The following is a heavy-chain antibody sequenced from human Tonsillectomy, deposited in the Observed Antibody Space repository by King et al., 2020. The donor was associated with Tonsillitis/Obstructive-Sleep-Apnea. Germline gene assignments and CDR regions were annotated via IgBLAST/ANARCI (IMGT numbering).Heavy chain of an antibody. CDR3: ASGYCSGGSCPHYYYMDV. D-gene: IGHD2-15*01. CDR2: IYGGGST. V-gene: IGHV3-53*01. Sequence: VKLVESGGGLIQPGGSLRLSCVVSGFTVSNDYMSWVRQAPGKGLEWVSVIYGGGSTYYADSVKGRFTISRDESKNTVYLQMNSLGVEDAAVYYCASGYCSGGSCPHYYYMDVWGKGTTVTVS. J-gene: IGHJ6*03. CDR1: GFTVSNDY.